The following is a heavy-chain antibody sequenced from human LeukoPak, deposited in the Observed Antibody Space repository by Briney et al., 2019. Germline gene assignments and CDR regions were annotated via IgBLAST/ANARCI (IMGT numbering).Heavy chain of an antibody. D-gene: IGHD6-19*01. J-gene: IGHJ4*02. CDR2: IYYSGST. V-gene: IGHV4-59*08. CDR1: GGSISSYY. Sequence: SETLSLTCTVSGGSISSYYWSWIRQPPGKGLEWIGYIYYSGSTNYNPSLKSRVTISVDTSKNQFSLKLSSVTAADTAVYYCARYAAGLFDYWGQGTLVTVSS. CDR3: ARYAAGLFDY.